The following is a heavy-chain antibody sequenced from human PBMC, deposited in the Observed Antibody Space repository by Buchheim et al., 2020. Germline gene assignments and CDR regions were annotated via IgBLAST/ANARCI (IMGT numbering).Heavy chain of an antibody. J-gene: IGHJ5*02. CDR3: AKLTKTGNGRGWFGP. CDR1: GFTFNNCD. Sequence: EVRLLESGGGLVQRGGSLGLSCAASGFTFNNCDMAWVRQAPGKGLEWVSLIGGSGGGTYYADSVQGRFTIPRDNSKNMLYLQMNSLRAEDAAMYYCAKLTKTGNGRGWFGPWGQGTL. D-gene: IGHD3-10*01. CDR2: IGGSGGGT. V-gene: IGHV3-23*01.